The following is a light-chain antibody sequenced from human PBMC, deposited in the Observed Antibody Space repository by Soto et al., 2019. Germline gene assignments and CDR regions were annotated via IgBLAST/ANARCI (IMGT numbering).Light chain of an antibody. J-gene: IGKJ1*01. CDR2: DAS. Sequence: ESALGHPPATLALSPGERATLXGRASQSVSRYLAWYQQKPGQAPRLLIYDASNRATRIPARFSGSGWGTDFTISISRRKREDVCSSDRPYPCYSGSFGRGTKVDIK. CDR1: QSVSRY. V-gene: IGKV3-11*01. CDR3: PYPCYSGS.